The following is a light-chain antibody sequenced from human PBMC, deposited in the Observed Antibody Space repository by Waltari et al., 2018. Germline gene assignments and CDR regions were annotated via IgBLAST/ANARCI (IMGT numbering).Light chain of an antibody. Sequence: SYELTQPPSVSVSPGQTARITCSGDALPKQYAYWYQQKQGQAPVLGRYKDSVRPSGIPERFSGSSSGTTGTLTISGVQAEDEADYYCQSADSSGTSVVFGGGTKLTVL. J-gene: IGLJ2*01. V-gene: IGLV3-25*03. CDR2: KDS. CDR3: QSADSSGTSVV. CDR1: ALPKQY.